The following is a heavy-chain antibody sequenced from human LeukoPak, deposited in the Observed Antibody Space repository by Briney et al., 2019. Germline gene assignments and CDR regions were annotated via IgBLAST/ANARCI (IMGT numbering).Heavy chain of an antibody. CDR3: ARQRSELWLGPTAYGMDV. CDR1: GYSFTSYW. Sequence: GESLKISCRGSGYSFTSYWIGWVRQMPGKGLEWMGIIYPGDSDTRYSPSFQGQVTISADKSISTAYLQWSSLKASDTAMYYCARQRSELWLGPTAYGMDVWGQGTTVTVSS. V-gene: IGHV5-51*01. CDR2: IYPGDSDT. J-gene: IGHJ6*02. D-gene: IGHD5-18*01.